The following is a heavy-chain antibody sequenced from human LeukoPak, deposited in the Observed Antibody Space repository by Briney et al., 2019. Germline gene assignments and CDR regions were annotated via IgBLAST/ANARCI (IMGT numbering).Heavy chain of an antibody. J-gene: IGHJ3*02. CDR3: AKSNGYGLVDI. CDR2: INHSGST. Sequence: PSETLSLTCAVYGGSFSGYYWSWIRQPPGKGLEWIGEINHSGSTNYSPSLRSRVTISLDTSRNQFSLKLNSVTAADTAVYYCAKSNGYGLVDIWGQGTMVTVSS. V-gene: IGHV4-34*01. D-gene: IGHD3-10*01. CDR1: GGSFSGYY.